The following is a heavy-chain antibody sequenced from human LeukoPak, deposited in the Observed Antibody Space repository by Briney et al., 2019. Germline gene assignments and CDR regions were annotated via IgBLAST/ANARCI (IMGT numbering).Heavy chain of an antibody. CDR2: IYYSGST. V-gene: IGHV4-59*01. CDR1: GGSLSSYY. J-gene: IGHJ3*02. Sequence: SETLSLTCTVSGGSLSSYYWSWIRQPPGKGLEWIGYIYYSGSTNYNPSLKSRVTISVDTSKNQFSLKLSSVTAADTAVDYCARDSCQRAFDIWGQGTMVTVSS. D-gene: IGHD6-25*01. CDR3: ARDSCQRAFDI.